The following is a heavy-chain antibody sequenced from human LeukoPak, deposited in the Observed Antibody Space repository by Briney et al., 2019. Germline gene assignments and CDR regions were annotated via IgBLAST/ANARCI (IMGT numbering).Heavy chain of an antibody. Sequence: SETLSLTCAVYGGSFSGYYWSWIRQPPGRGLEWIGEINHSGSTNYNPSLKSRVTISVDTSKNQFSLKLSSVTAADTAVYYCARGPTELLWFGELLNTNYYGMDVWGQGTTVTVSS. CDR1: GGSFSGYY. V-gene: IGHV4-34*01. CDR2: INHSGST. J-gene: IGHJ6*02. D-gene: IGHD3-10*01. CDR3: ARGPTELLWFGELLNTNYYGMDV.